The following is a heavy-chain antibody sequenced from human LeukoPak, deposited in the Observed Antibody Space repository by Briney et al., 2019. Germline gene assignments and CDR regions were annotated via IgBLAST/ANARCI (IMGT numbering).Heavy chain of an antibody. CDR1: GYTFTSYG. J-gene: IGHJ5*02. CDR2: TSAYNGNT. Sequence: KPGASVKVSCKASGYTFTSYGISWVRQAPGQGLEWMGWTSAYNGNTNYAQKLQGRVTMTTDTSTSTAYMELRSLRSDDTAVYYCARDGGGGYSGYDPTFDPWGQGTLVTVSS. V-gene: IGHV1-18*01. D-gene: IGHD5-12*01. CDR3: ARDGGGGYSGYDPTFDP.